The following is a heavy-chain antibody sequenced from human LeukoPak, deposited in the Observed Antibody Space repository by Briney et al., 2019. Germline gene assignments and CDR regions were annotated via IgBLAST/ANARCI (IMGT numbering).Heavy chain of an antibody. D-gene: IGHD5-18*01. J-gene: IGHJ4*02. Sequence: SETLSLTCTVSGGSISSSSYYWGWIRQPPGKGLEWIGSIFYSGSTYYNPSLKSRVTISVDTPKNQFSLKLSSVTAADTAVYYCARLNSYGYNYYFDFWGRGTLVTVSS. CDR2: IFYSGST. CDR1: GGSISSSSYY. CDR3: ARLNSYGYNYYFDF. V-gene: IGHV4-39*01.